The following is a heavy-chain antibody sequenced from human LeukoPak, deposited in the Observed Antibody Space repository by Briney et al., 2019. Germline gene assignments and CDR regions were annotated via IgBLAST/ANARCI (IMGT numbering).Heavy chain of an antibody. Sequence: GGSLRLSCAASGFTFSSYGMHWVRQAPGKGLEWVAVIWYDGSNKYYADSVKGRFTISRDNSKNTVYLQMNSLRAEDTAVYYCARDQYYYDSSGETDAFDSWGQGTMVTVSS. D-gene: IGHD3-22*01. CDR3: ARDQYYYDSSGETDAFDS. CDR1: GFTFSSYG. CDR2: IWYDGSNK. J-gene: IGHJ3*02. V-gene: IGHV3-33*01.